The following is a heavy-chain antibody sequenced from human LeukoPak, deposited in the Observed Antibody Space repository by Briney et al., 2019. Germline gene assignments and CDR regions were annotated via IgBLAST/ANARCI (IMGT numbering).Heavy chain of an antibody. CDR2: IIPILSQT. Sequence: GASVKVSCKSSGGTFSTYAINWVRQAPEQGLEWMGRIIPILSQTNYALKFRGRFTMTADESTNTAYMELSSLKSEDTAVYFCAKVRGSDAFDLWGQGTMVTVSS. CDR3: AKVRGSDAFDL. CDR1: GGTFSTYA. D-gene: IGHD3-10*01. J-gene: IGHJ3*01. V-gene: IGHV1-69*11.